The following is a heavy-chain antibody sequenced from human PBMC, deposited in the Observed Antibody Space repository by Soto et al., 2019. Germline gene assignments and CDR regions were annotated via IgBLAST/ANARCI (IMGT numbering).Heavy chain of an antibody. V-gene: IGHV4-59*01. Sequence: QVQLQESGPGLVRPSETLSLTCTVSGGSISRYFWSWIRQSPGKGLEWIGYIFYTGSTTYNPSLNSRVTISIDTSKNQFSLKLSSLTAAYTAVYYCAHFSDLEWFDPWGQGTLVTVSS. CDR1: GGSISRYF. CDR2: IFYTGST. J-gene: IGHJ5*02. D-gene: IGHD2-21*01. CDR3: AHFSDLEWFDP.